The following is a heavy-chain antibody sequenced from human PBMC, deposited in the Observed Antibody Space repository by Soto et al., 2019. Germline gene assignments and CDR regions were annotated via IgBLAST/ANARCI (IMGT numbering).Heavy chain of an antibody. CDR2: ISYDGSNK. Sequence: QTGGSLRLSCAASGFTFSSYGMHWVRQAPGKGLEWVAVISYDGSNKYYADSVKGRFTISRDNSKNTLYLQMNSLRAEDTAVYYCAKLAVTQYLDYWGQGTLVTVSS. D-gene: IGHD4-17*01. V-gene: IGHV3-30*18. CDR3: AKLAVTQYLDY. CDR1: GFTFSSYG. J-gene: IGHJ4*02.